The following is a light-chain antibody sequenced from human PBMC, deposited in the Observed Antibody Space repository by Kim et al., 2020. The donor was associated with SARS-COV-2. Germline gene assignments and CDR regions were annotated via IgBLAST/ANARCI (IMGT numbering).Light chain of an antibody. J-gene: IGLJ3*02. CDR3: CSYTRSSTRV. Sequence: QSALTQPASVSGSPGQSITISCTGTSNDVGSYKFVSWYQQYPGKAPKLMIYEVSERPSGVSNRFSGSKSGNTASLTISGLQAEDEADYYCCSYTRSSTRVFGGGTQLTVL. CDR2: EVS. CDR1: SNDVGSYKF. V-gene: IGLV2-23*02.